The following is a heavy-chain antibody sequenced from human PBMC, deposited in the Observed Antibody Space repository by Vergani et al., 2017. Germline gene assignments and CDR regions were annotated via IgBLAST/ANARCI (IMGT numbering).Heavy chain of an antibody. D-gene: IGHD2-2*01. V-gene: IGHV4-61*01. Sequence: QVQLQESGPGLVKPSETLSLTCTVSGGSASSGSYYWTWIRQPPGKGLEWIGYINYSGSTNYNPSLKSRVTISVDTSKNQFSLKLSSVTAADTAVYYCARFTQLLSNWFDPWGQGTLVTVSS. CDR1: GGSASSGSYY. CDR3: ARFTQLLSNWFDP. CDR2: INYSGST. J-gene: IGHJ5*02.